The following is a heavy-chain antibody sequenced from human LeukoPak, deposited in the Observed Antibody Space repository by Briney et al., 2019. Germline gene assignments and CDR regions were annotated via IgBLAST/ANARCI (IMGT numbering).Heavy chain of an antibody. CDR1: GFTVSSNY. D-gene: IGHD6-25*01. CDR2: IYTSGST. CDR3: AKLWRLPYYYYMDV. J-gene: IGHJ6*03. Sequence: PGGSLRLSCAASGFTVSSNYISWVRQAPGKGLEWVSLIYTSGSTYYADSVKGRFTISRDNSKNTLYLQMNSLRAEDTAVYYCAKLWRLPYYYYMDVWGKGTTVTVSS. V-gene: IGHV3-53*01.